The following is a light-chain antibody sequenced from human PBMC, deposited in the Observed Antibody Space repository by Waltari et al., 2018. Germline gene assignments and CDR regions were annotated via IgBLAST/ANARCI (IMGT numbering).Light chain of an antibody. CDR3: SSYAGSNNWGV. J-gene: IGLJ3*02. Sequence: QSALTQPPSASGSPGQSVTISCTGTSSDVGGSNYVSWYQQHPGKAPKLMIYEVSKRPSGVPDRFSGSKSGNTASLTVSGLQAEDEADYYCSSYAGSNNWGVFGGGTKLTVL. CDR2: EVS. V-gene: IGLV2-8*01. CDR1: SSDVGGSNY.